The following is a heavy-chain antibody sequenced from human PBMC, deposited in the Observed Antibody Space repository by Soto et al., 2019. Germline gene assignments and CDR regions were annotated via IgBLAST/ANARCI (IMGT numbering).Heavy chain of an antibody. CDR1: GFTFSSYG. CDR2: IWYDGSNK. Sequence: QVQLVESGGGVVQPGRSLRLSCAASGFTFSSYGMHWVRQAPGKGLEWVAVIWYDGSNKYYADSVKGRFTISRDNSKNTLYLQMNSLRAEDTAVYYCARDRSYDCSGGSCHPPLYGMDVWGQGTTVTVSS. V-gene: IGHV3-33*01. J-gene: IGHJ6*02. D-gene: IGHD2-15*01. CDR3: ARDRSYDCSGGSCHPPLYGMDV.